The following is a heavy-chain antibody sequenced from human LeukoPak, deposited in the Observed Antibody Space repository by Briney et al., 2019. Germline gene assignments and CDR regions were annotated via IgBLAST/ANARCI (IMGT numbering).Heavy chain of an antibody. CDR1: SGSISSGGYS. Sequence: SETLSLTCAVSSGSISSGGYSWSWIRQPPGKGLEWIGYIYHSGSTYYNPSLKGRVTISVDRSKNQFSLKLSSVTAADTAVYYCARAKNQLPRFDPWGQGTLVTVSS. CDR2: IYHSGST. J-gene: IGHJ5*02. V-gene: IGHV4-30-2*01. D-gene: IGHD2-2*01. CDR3: ARAKNQLPRFDP.